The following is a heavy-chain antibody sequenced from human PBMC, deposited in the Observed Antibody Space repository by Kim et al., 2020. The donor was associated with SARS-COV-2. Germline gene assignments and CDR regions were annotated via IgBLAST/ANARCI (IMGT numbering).Heavy chain of an antibody. J-gene: IGHJ4*02. CDR2: FDPEDGET. V-gene: IGHV1-24*01. CDR1: GYTLTELS. Sequence: ASVKVSCKVSGYTLTELSMHWVRQAPGKGLEWMGGFDPEDGETIYAQKFQGRVTMTEDTSTDTAYMELSSLRSEDTAVYYCATASNYDILTGYSHPPDYWGRGTLVTVSS. CDR3: ATASNYDILTGYSHPPDY. D-gene: IGHD3-9*01.